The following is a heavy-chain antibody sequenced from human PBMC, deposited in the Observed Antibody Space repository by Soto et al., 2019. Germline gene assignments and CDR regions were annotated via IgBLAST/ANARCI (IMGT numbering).Heavy chain of an antibody. CDR3: ARSQGSSTSLEIYYYYYYGMDV. D-gene: IGHD2-2*01. CDR2: IIPISGTA. CDR1: GGTFSSYP. J-gene: IGHJ6*02. V-gene: IGHV1-69*01. Sequence: QVRLVQSGAEVKKPGPSVKVSCKASGGTFSSYPTGWVRQAPGQGLEWMGGIIPISGTANYAQKFQGRVTITADESTSTAYMELSSLRSEDTAVYYCARSQGSSTSLEIYYYYYYGMDVWGQGTTVTVSS.